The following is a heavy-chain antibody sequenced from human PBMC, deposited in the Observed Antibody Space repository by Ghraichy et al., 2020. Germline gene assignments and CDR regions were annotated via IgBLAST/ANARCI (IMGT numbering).Heavy chain of an antibody. CDR3: ARGSPKYGGNSYAFDI. CDR2: MNPNSGNT. CDR1: GYTFTSYD. V-gene: IGHV1-8*01. Sequence: ASVKVSCKASGYTFTSYDINWVRQATGQGLEWMGWMNPNSGNTGYAQKFQGRVTMTRNTSISTAYMELSSLRSEDTAVYYCARGSPKYGGNSYAFDIWGQGTMVTVSS. J-gene: IGHJ3*02. D-gene: IGHD4-23*01.